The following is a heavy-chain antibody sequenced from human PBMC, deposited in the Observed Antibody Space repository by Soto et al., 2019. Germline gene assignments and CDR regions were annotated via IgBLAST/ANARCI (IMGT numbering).Heavy chain of an antibody. CDR2: IYYTGST. CDR1: GGSIISTNNY. J-gene: IGHJ4*02. V-gene: IGHV4-39*02. D-gene: IGHD4-17*01. CDR3: AKDFGDYKTDC. Sequence: PSETLSLTCTVSGGSIISTNNYWGWIRQPPGKGLEWIGSIYYTGSTHYNPSLKSRVTISVDTSKNQFSLKLRSVTAADTAVYYCAKDFGDYKTDCWGQGTLVTVSS.